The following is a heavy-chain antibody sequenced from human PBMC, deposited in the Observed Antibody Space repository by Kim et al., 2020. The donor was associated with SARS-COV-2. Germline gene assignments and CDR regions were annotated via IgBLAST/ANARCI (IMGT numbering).Heavy chain of an antibody. CDR3: ASVEGGYSYGWWGYFDY. Sequence: GGSLRLSCAASGFTFNSYAMHWVRQAPGKGLEWVAVVSYDGSEKYYADSVKGRFTISRDNSENTLYLQMNSLRAEDTAVYYCASVEGGYSYGWWGYFDYWGQRTLVTVSS. V-gene: IGHV3-30*04. D-gene: IGHD5-18*01. CDR2: VSYDGSEK. CDR1: GFTFNSYA. J-gene: IGHJ4*02.